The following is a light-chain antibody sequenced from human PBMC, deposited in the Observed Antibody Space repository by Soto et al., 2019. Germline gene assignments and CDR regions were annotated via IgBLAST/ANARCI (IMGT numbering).Light chain of an antibody. CDR1: QSFLHSDGKTY. CDR3: MQTIQSSCR. Sequence: LVTRPAGSLSVTPGQAAPISCKSSQSFLHSDGKTYLYWYLQKPGQPPQLLIYEVSNRFSGVPDRFSGSGSGTDFTLKISRVEAEDVGVYYCMQTIQSSCRFGQGTKVEIK. CDR2: EVS. J-gene: IGKJ1*01. V-gene: IGKV2D-29*01.